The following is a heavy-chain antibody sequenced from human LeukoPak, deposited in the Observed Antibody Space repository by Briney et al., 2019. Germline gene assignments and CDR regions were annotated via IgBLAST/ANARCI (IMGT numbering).Heavy chain of an antibody. D-gene: IGHD3-16*01. CDR3: ARGGWVRRAFDI. CDR2: SNHSGST. J-gene: IGHJ3*02. V-gene: IGHV4-34*01. CDR1: GGSFRGYY. Sequence: SETQSLTCAVYGGSFRGYYWSWIRDPPGKGLEWIRESNHSGSTNYNPSINSRVTISVDTSKNQFSLKLSSVTAADTAVYYCARGGWVRRAFDIWGQGTMVTVSS.